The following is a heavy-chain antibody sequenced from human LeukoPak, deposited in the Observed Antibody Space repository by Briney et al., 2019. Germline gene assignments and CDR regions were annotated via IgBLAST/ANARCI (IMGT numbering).Heavy chain of an antibody. CDR2: ISAHDGTR. V-gene: IGHV1-18*01. D-gene: IGHD6-19*01. J-gene: IGHJ4*02. CDR3: GRRSTLYSSGRFYIDY. CDR1: GYTFTNYG. Sequence: ASVKVSCKASGYTFTNYGITWVRQAPGQGLEWMGWISAHDGTRNYALKHEDRVTMTTDTSTSTAYMELRGRRSDDTAVYYCGRRSTLYSSGRFYIDYWGQGTLVTVSS.